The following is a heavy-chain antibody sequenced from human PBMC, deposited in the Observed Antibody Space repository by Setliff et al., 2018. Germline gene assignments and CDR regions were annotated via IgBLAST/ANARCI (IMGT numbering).Heavy chain of an antibody. V-gene: IGHV4-34*10. D-gene: IGHD3-22*01. CDR3: AGRSRVYYYDSSGYPDAFDI. CDR2: INHSGST. CDR1: GGSFSTYY. J-gene: IGHJ3*02. Sequence: ASETLSLTCAVYGGSFSTYYWIWIRQPPGKGLEWIGEINHSGSTNYNPSLKSRVTISRDNSKNTLYLQMNSLRAEDTAVYYCAGRSRVYYYDSSGYPDAFDIWGQGTMVTVSS.